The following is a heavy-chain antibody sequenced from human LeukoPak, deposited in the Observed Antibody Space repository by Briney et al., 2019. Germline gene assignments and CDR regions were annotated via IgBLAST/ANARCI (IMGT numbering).Heavy chain of an antibody. CDR2: IHPDGSVQ. CDR1: GVAIRNSW. CDR3: ARAKSGMDCSSTSCYRYYYYYYMDV. Sequence: PGGSLRLACVASGVAIRNSWMSWVRQAPGKGLEWVASIHPDGSVQNYVESVKGRFTISRDNAKNSLYLQMNSLRAEDTAVYYCARAKSGMDCSSTSCYRYYYYYYMDVWGKGTTVTVSS. V-gene: IGHV3-7*01. J-gene: IGHJ6*03. D-gene: IGHD2-2*01.